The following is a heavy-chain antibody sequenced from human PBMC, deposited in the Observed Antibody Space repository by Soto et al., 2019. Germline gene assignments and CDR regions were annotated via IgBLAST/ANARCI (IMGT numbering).Heavy chain of an antibody. V-gene: IGHV4-34*01. D-gene: IGHD2-21*01. CDR2: INHSGYT. CDR1: GGSFSGYY. J-gene: IGHJ4*02. CDR3: ARGPYSDY. Sequence: QVQLQQWGAGLLKPSETLSLSCAVHGGSFSGYYWSWIRQPPGKGLEWIGEINHSGYTNYNPSLKSRVTVSLDTSKTQFSLKLSSVTAADTAVYYCARGPYSDYWGQGTLVTVSS.